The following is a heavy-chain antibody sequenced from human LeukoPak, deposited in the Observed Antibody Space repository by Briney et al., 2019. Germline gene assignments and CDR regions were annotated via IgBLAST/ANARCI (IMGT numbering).Heavy chain of an antibody. V-gene: IGHV1-18*01. J-gene: IGHJ4*02. CDR3: ARGIVGARTLGARYFDY. CDR2: ISAYNGNT. Sequence: ASVKVSCKASGYTFTSYGISWVRQAPGQGLEWMGWISAYNGNTNYAQKLQGRVTMTTDTSTSTAYMELRSLRSDDTAVYYCARGIVGARTLGARYFDYWGQGTLVTVSS. D-gene: IGHD1-26*01. CDR1: GYTFTSYG.